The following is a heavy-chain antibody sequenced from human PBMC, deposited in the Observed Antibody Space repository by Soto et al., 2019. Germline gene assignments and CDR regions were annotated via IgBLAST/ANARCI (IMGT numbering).Heavy chain of an antibody. V-gene: IGHV3-23*01. J-gene: IGHJ6*02. Sequence: GGSLRLSCAASGFTFSKYAMMWVRQAPGKGLEWVSGILGSGGTYHADSVKGRFTISKDNSKDTLYLQMNSLRAEDTAVYYCAKDQSEAVAGDYGMDVWGQGTTVTVSS. CDR2: ILGSGGT. CDR1: GFTFSKYA. D-gene: IGHD6-19*01. CDR3: AKDQSEAVAGDYGMDV.